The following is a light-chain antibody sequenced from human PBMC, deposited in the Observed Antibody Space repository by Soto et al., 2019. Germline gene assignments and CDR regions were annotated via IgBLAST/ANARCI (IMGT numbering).Light chain of an antibody. Sequence: QSVLTQPPSASGTPGQRVTISCSGSSSNIGSNTVNWYQQLPGTAPKLFIYSNNQRPSGVPDRFSGSKSGTSASLAISGLQSEDEADYYCAAWDDSLNGVVFGGWTKLTVL. CDR2: SNN. J-gene: IGLJ2*01. CDR1: SSNIGSNT. V-gene: IGLV1-44*01. CDR3: AAWDDSLNGVV.